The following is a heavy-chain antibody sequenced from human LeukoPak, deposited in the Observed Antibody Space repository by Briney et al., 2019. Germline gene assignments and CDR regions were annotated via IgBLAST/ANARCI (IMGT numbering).Heavy chain of an antibody. V-gene: IGHV4-59*12. J-gene: IGHJ6*02. CDR3: ARGVRTDIVVVPAAINYYYGMDV. CDR2: IYYSGST. CDR1: GGSISSYY. D-gene: IGHD2-2*01. Sequence: SETLSLTCTVSGGSISSYYWSWIRQPPGKGLEWVGYIYYSGSTNYNPSLKSRVTISVGTSKNQFSLKLSSVTAADTAVYYCARGVRTDIVVVPAAINYYYGMDVWGQGTTVTVSS.